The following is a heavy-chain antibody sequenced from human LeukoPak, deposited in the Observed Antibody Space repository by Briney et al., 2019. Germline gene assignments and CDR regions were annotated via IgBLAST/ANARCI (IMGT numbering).Heavy chain of an antibody. J-gene: IGHJ4*02. CDR1: GFIFSSYS. CDR2: ISSVKNYV. CDR3: ARETDSSEFDY. V-gene: IGHV3-21*01. D-gene: IGHD6-13*01. Sequence: PGGSLRLSCAASGFIFSSYSMNWVRQAPGKGLEWVSSISSVKNYVYYTDSARGRFTISRDNAKNSLYLQIDSLRAEDTAVYYCARETDSSEFDYWGQGALVTVSS.